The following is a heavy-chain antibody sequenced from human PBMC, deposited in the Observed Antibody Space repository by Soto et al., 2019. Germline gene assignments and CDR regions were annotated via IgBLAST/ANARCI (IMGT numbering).Heavy chain of an antibody. Sequence: LGESLKISCKGSGYSFTSYWIGWVRQMPGKGLEWMGIIYPGDSDTRYSPSFQGQVTISADKSISTAYLQWSSLKASDTAMYYCARSETYGDRYYCGMDVWGQGTTVTVSS. CDR3: ARSETYGDRYYCGMDV. CDR1: GYSFTSYW. CDR2: IYPGDSDT. D-gene: IGHD4-17*01. V-gene: IGHV5-51*01. J-gene: IGHJ6*02.